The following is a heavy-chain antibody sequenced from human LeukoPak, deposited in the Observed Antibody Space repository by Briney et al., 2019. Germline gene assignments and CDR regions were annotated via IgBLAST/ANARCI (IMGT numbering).Heavy chain of an antibody. CDR3: ARGSHRLYDYVWGTYESKDY. Sequence: ASVKVSCKASGYTFTSYGISWVRQAPGQGLEWMGWINPHTGGTNYAQKFQGRVTMARDTSISTAYMELRSLRSDDTAVYYCARGSHRLYDYVWGTYESKDYWGQGTLVTVSS. J-gene: IGHJ4*02. V-gene: IGHV1-2*02. D-gene: IGHD3-16*01. CDR1: GYTFTSYG. CDR2: INPHTGGT.